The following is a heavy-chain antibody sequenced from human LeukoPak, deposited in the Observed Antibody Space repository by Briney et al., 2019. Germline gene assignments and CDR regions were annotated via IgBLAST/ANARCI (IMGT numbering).Heavy chain of an antibody. J-gene: IGHJ6*04. CDR1: GFTLSSYP. CDR3: ARSPRGIAAVDV. D-gene: IGHD6-25*01. CDR2: ISSYWGST. V-gene: IGHV3-64*01. Sequence: PGGPLTLPCAPSGFTLSSYPMLGPPHAREKAVEYVSAISSYWGSTYYANSVKGRFTISRDNSKNALYLQMGSLRAEDMAVYYCARSPRGIAAVDVWGKGPTVPVSS.